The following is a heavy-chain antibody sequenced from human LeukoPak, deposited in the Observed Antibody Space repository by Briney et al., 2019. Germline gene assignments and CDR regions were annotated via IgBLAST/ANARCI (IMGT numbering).Heavy chain of an antibody. V-gene: IGHV3-21*06. D-gene: IGHD2-15*01. J-gene: IGHJ4*02. CDR2: ISPSSSYI. CDR1: GFTISSSS. Sequence: GGSLRLSCAASGFTISSSSMNWVRQSPGKGLEFVSSISPSSSYIYYADSVKGRFTISRDDAKNSLLLQMNSLRAEDTAVYYCAREGGYCSGGSCRFFDYWGQGTLVTVSS. CDR3: AREGGYCSGGSCRFFDY.